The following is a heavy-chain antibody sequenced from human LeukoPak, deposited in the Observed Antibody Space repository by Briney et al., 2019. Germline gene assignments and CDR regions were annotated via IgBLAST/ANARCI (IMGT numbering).Heavy chain of an antibody. D-gene: IGHD4-17*01. V-gene: IGHV3-53*01. CDR1: GFAVSSNF. CDR2: MYGGGST. Sequence: PGGSLRLSCAASGFAVSSNFVSWVRQAPGKGLDWVSIMYGGGSTYYADSVKGRFTISRDNSKNTLYLQMNSLRAEDTAVYYCAKDLAYGDYDYWGQGTLVTVSS. CDR3: AKDLAYGDYDY. J-gene: IGHJ4*02.